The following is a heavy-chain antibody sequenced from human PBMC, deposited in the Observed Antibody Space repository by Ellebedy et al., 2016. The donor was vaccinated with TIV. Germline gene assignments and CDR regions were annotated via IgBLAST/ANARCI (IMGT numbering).Heavy chain of an antibody. J-gene: IGHJ4*02. CDR1: GFTFDDYA. Sequence: SLKISXAASGFTFDDYAMHWVRQAPGKGLEWVSGISWNRGSIGYADSVKGRFTISRDNAKNSLYLQMNSLRAEDTALYYCAKDRKWELLLGYFDYWGQGTLVTVSS. D-gene: IGHD1-26*01. V-gene: IGHV3-9*01. CDR2: ISWNRGSI. CDR3: AKDRKWELLLGYFDY.